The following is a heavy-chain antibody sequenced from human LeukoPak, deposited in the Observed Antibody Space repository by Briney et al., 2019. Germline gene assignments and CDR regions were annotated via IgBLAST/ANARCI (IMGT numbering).Heavy chain of an antibody. D-gene: IGHD5-18*01. CDR3: ARGKGYSYGRYNWFDP. CDR2: INHSGST. J-gene: IGHJ5*02. CDR1: GGSFSGYY. Sequence: SETLSLTCAVYGGSFSGYYWSWIRQPPGKGLEWIGEINHSGSTNYNPSLKSRVTISVDTSKNQFSLKLSSVTAADTAVYYCARGKGYSYGRYNWFDPWGQGTLVTVSS. V-gene: IGHV4-34*01.